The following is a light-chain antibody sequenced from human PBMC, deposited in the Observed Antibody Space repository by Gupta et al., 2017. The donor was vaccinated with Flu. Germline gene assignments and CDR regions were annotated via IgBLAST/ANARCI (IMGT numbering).Light chain of an antibody. V-gene: IGLV3-21*02. CDR2: DDS. CDR3: QVWDNDNDNSWV. J-gene: IGLJ3*02. CDR1: NIGDKN. Sequence: SYVLTQPPSVSVAPGPTARISCGGNNIGDKNVHWYQQKPGQAPVLVVYDDSDRPSGIPERCSGSNSDDTATLAISSVADGEEADYYCQVWDNDNDNSWVFGGGTKLTVL.